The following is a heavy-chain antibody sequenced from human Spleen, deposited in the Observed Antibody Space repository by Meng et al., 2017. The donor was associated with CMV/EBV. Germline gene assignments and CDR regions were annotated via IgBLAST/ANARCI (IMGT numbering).Heavy chain of an antibody. D-gene: IGHD3-22*01. CDR3: ASRNFYDSSGYPEGFYFDY. Sequence: GGSLRLSCATSGFTFSAYTMSWVRQAPGKGLEWVSYISSSSSTIYYADSVKGRFTISRDNAKNSLYLQMNSLRAEDTAVYYCASRNFYDSSGYPEGFYFDYWGQGTLVTVSS. CDR2: ISSSSSTI. CDR1: GFTFSAYT. V-gene: IGHV3-48*04. J-gene: IGHJ4*02.